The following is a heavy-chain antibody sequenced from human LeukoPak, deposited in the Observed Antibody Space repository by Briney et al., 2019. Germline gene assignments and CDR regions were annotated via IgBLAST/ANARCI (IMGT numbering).Heavy chain of an antibody. V-gene: IGHV1-2*02. CDR3: ATHPQIFGVVSDY. CDR1: GYAFTGYY. Sequence: ASVKVSCKASGYAFTGYYVHWMRQAPGQGLEWMGWINPKSGGTNYAQKFQGRVTMTRDTSISTAYMDLSRLRFDDTAVYYCATHPQIFGVVSDYWGQGTLVTVSS. J-gene: IGHJ4*02. CDR2: INPKSGGT. D-gene: IGHD3-3*01.